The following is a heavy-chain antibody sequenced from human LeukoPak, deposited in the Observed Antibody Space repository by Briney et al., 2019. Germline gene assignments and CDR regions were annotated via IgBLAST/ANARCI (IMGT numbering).Heavy chain of an antibody. CDR2: IIPIFGTA. J-gene: IGHJ4*02. D-gene: IGHD1-26*01. Sequence: ASVKVSCKASGGTFSSYAISWVRQAPGQGLEWMGGIIPIFGTANYAQKFQGRVTITADKSTSTAYMELSSLRSEDTAVYYCARGRYSGSYYDYWGQGTLVTVSS. CDR3: ARGRYSGSYYDY. V-gene: IGHV1-69*06. CDR1: GGTFSSYA.